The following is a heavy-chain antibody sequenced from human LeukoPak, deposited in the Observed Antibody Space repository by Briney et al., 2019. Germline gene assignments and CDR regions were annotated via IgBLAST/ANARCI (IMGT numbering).Heavy chain of an antibody. D-gene: IGHD6-19*01. CDR1: GFSIDDHG. J-gene: IGHJ4*02. Sequence: PGGSLRLSCAASGFSIDDHGMSWVRQVPGKGLQWVAGINWNGGSTGYADSVKGRFTISRDNAKNSLYLQMNSLRAEDTALYYCASGDSSGWYFGTWGQGTLVSVSS. CDR3: ASGDSSGWYFGT. CDR2: INWNGGST. V-gene: IGHV3-20*04.